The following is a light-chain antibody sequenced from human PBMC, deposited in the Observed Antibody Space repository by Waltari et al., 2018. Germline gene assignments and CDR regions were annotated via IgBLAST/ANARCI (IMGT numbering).Light chain of an antibody. CDR1: QSVSSY. CDR2: DAS. V-gene: IGKV3-11*01. Sequence: EIVLTQSPATLSLSPGERATLSCRASQSVSSYLAWYQQKPGQAPRLLIYDASNRATGIPARFSGSGSGTDFTLTIRSLEPEDFAVYSCQQRSNWPPTFGQGTKVEIK. J-gene: IGKJ1*01. CDR3: QQRSNWPPT.